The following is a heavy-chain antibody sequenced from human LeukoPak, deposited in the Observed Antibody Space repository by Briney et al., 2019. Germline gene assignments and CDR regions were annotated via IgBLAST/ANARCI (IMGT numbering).Heavy chain of an antibody. CDR2: IGVSDIT. Sequence: GVSLRLSCAASGFTFSSYTMNWVRQAPGKGLEWVSYIGVSDITYADSVKGRFTISRDNAKNSLYLQMNSLRAEDTAVYYCARDFLWSFDNWGQGTLVTVSS. CDR3: ARDFLWSFDN. J-gene: IGHJ4*02. D-gene: IGHD3-10*01. CDR1: GFTFSSYT. V-gene: IGHV3-48*04.